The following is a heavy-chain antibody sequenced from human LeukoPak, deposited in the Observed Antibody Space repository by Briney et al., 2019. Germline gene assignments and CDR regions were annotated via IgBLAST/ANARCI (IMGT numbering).Heavy chain of an antibody. V-gene: IGHV3-7*01. Sequence: GGSLRLSCAASGFTFSNYAMSWVRQTPGKGLEWVANIKEDGTRKYYVDSVKGRFTISRDNAENTLYLQMNSLRAEDPAVYYCARDAAGYDPWGQGTLVTVSS. CDR3: ARDAAGYDP. CDR1: GFTFSNYA. J-gene: IGHJ5*02. D-gene: IGHD6-13*01. CDR2: IKEDGTRK.